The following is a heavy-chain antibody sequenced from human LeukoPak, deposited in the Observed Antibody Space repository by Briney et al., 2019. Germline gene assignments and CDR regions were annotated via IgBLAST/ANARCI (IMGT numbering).Heavy chain of an antibody. D-gene: IGHD4-17*01. CDR3: ARAIDDYGDYGSKVHWFDP. V-gene: IGHV1-69*05. CDR1: GYTFTSYD. Sequence: SVKVSCKASGYTFTSYDINWVRQATGQGLEWMGGIIPIFGTANYAQKFQGRVTITTDESTSTAYMELSSLRSEDTAVYYCARAIDDYGDYGSKVHWFDPWGQGTLVTVSS. J-gene: IGHJ5*02. CDR2: IIPIFGTA.